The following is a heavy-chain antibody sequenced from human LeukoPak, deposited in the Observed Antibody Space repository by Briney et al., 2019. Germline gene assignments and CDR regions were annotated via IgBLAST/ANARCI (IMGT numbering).Heavy chain of an antibody. V-gene: IGHV3-9*01. J-gene: IGHJ4*02. CDR1: GFTFDDYA. D-gene: IGHD6-19*01. CDR2: ISWNSDTI. Sequence: GGSLGLSCAASGFTFDDYAMHWVRQAPGKGLEWVSGISWNSDTIDYADSVKGRFTISRDNAKNSLYLQMNSLRAEDTALYYCAKDVSSAQRVFDYWGQGTLVTVSS. CDR3: AKDVSSAQRVFDY.